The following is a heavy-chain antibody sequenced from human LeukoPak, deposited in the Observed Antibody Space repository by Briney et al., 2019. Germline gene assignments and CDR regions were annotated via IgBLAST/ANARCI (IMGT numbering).Heavy chain of an antibody. Sequence: GESLKISCKGSGYTFSGYWIGWVRQMPGKGLEWMGIIYPGDSDTRYSPSFQGQVTISADKSISTAYLQWSSLKASDTAMYYCARSGSSSSPFRDYWGQGTLVTVSS. CDR1: GYTFSGYW. D-gene: IGHD6-6*01. CDR3: ARSGSSSSPFRDY. CDR2: IYPGDSDT. V-gene: IGHV5-51*01. J-gene: IGHJ4*02.